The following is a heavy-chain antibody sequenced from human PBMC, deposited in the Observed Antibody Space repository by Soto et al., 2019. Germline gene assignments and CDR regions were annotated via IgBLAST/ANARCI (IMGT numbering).Heavy chain of an antibody. CDR1: GFTFSSYA. D-gene: IGHD3-10*01. V-gene: IGHV3-30-3*01. CDR2: ISYDGSNK. Sequence: GGSLRLSCAASGFTFSSYAMHWVRQAPGKGLEWVAVISYDGSNKYYADSVKGRFTISRDNSKNTLYLQMNSLRAEDTAVYYCARDGFVKKSLRTITMVRGVVGYYYGMDVWGQGTTVTVSS. J-gene: IGHJ6*02. CDR3: ARDGFVKKSLRTITMVRGVVGYYYGMDV.